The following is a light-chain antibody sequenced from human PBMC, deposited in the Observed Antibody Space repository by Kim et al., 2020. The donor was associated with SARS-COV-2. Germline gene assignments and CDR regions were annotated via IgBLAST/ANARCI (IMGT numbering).Light chain of an antibody. V-gene: IGLV1-40*03. CDR1: RSNSGAGYD. Sequence: QRVTISCTGSRSNSGAGYDVHWDQQFPGPAPNHLLHGKCNRHSGVPDRFSGSKSGASASLGITGRQAEDEAEYCCQSYDSSLSGVVFGGGTQLTVL. CDR3: QSYDSSLSGVV. J-gene: IGLJ2*01. CDR2: GKC.